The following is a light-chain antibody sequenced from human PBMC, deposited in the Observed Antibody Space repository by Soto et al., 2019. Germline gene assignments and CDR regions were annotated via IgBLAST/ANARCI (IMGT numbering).Light chain of an antibody. J-gene: IGLJ3*02. CDR1: TSDIGGYKY. V-gene: IGLV2-14*01. CDR3: TSYSRYRVLV. Sequence: QSALTQPASVSGSLGQSITISCTGTTSDIGGYKYVSWYQQHPGKAPKLIIFEVSKRPSGVSDRFSGSNSGNTASLTISGLQAEDEADYYCTSYSRYRVLVFGGGTKVTVL. CDR2: EVS.